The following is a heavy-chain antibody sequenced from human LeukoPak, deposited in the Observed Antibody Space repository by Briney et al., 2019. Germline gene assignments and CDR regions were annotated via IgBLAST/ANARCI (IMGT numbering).Heavy chain of an antibody. D-gene: IGHD1-26*01. J-gene: IGHJ6*03. V-gene: IGHV3-53*01. Sequence: PGGSLRLSCAASGFTVSSNYMSWVRQAPGKGLEWVSVIYSGGSTYYADSVKGRFTISRDNSKNTLYLQMNSLRAEDTAIYYCAKEGSPYYYYMDVWGKGTTVTVSS. CDR1: GFTVSSNY. CDR2: IYSGGST. CDR3: AKEGSPYYYYMDV.